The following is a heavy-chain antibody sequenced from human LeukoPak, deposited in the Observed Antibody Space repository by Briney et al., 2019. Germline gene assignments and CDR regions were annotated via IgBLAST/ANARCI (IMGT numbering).Heavy chain of an antibody. CDR2: IKTTSDGGTA. D-gene: IGHD6-19*01. J-gene: IGHJ4*02. CDR3: ATDGKQWPWRDH. V-gene: IGHV3-15*01. Sequence: PGGSLRLSCAPSGFTFDNFAMTWVRQAPGKGLEWVGRIKTTSDGGTADYAAPVKGRFTISRDDSKNTLYVQMNNLQSEDTAVYYCATDGKQWPWRDHWGQGTLVTVSS. CDR1: GFTFDNFA.